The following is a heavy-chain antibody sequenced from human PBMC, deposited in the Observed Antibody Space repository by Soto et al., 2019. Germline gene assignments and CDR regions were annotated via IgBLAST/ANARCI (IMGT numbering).Heavy chain of an antibody. CDR3: ARDGLHRIAESSTWFQH. D-gene: IGHD6-13*01. V-gene: IGHV3-7*03. CDR2: IKQDGSEK. J-gene: IGHJ1*01. Sequence: GGSLRLSCAASGFTFSSYWMSWVRQAPGKGLEWVANIKQDGSEKYYVDSVKGRFTISRDNAKNSLYLQMNSLRAEDTAVYYCARDGLHRIAESSTWFQHWGQGTLVTVSS. CDR1: GFTFSSYW.